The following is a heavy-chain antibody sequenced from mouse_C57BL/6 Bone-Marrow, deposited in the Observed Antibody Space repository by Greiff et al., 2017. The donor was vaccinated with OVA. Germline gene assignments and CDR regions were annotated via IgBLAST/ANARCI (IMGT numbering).Heavy chain of an antibody. J-gene: IGHJ3*01. CDR2: IYPRSGNT. CDR1: GYTFTSYG. D-gene: IGHD4-1*01. CDR3: ERGRLTGIEAWFAY. V-gene: IGHV1-81*01. Sequence: VQLQESGAELARPGASVKLSCKASGYTFTSYGISWVKQRTGQGLEWIGEIYPRSGNTYYNEKFKGKATLTADKSSSTAYMELRSLTSEDSAVYFCERGRLTGIEAWFAYWGQGTMVTVSA.